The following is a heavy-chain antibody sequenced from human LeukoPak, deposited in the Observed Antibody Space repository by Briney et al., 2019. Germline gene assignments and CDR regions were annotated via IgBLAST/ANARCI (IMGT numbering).Heavy chain of an antibody. V-gene: IGHV3-48*02. D-gene: IGHD4-11*01. CDR3: ANDYSNDY. J-gene: IGHJ4*02. CDR1: GFTLTGYS. Sequence: PGGSLRLSCAASGFTLTGYSMNWVRQAPGKGLEWVSYISSSSRTIYYADSVKGRFTILRDNAKNSLYLQMNSLREEDTAVYYCANDYSNDYWGQGTLVTVSS. CDR2: ISSSSRTI.